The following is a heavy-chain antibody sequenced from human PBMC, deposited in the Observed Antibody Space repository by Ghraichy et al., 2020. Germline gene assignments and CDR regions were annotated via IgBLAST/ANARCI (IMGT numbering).Heavy chain of an antibody. CDR3: ARDSDYYDSSGYYPVY. Sequence: ASVKVSCKASGYTFTSYYMHWVRQAPGQGLEWMGIINPRGGSTSYAQKFQGRVTMTRDTSTSTVYMDLSSLRFEDTAVYYCARDSDYYDSSGYYPVYWGQGILVTVSS. CDR1: GYTFTSYY. J-gene: IGHJ4*02. V-gene: IGHV1-46*01. D-gene: IGHD3-22*01. CDR2: INPRGGST.